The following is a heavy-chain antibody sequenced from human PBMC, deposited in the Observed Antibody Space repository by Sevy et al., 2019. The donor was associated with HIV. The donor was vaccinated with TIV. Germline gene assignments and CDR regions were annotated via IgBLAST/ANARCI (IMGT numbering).Heavy chain of an antibody. CDR3: ATSYSSNLHRFDY. V-gene: IGHV3-20*01. D-gene: IGHD6-13*01. Sequence: GGSLRLSCAASGFTFDANGMSWVRQAPGKGLEWVSGINWNGGSTGYADSVKGRFTISRDNAKNSLYLQMNNLRAEDTALDHCATSYSSNLHRFDYWGQGTLVTVSS. J-gene: IGHJ4*02. CDR2: INWNGGST. CDR1: GFTFDANG.